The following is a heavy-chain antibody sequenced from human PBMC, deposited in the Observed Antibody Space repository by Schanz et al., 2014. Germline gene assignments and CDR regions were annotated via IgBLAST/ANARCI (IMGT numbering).Heavy chain of an antibody. CDR2: ISDYNADT. CDR3: AGAFDSSGYCFDY. CDR1: GYTFTSYG. Sequence: QVQLVQSGAEMKKPGASVKVSCKASGYTFTSYGISWVRQAPGQGPEWMGWISDYNADTKYAQKVQGRVTMTTDTSTSTAYMELNSLRSDDTAVYYCAGAFDSSGYCFDYWGQGTLVTVSS. V-gene: IGHV1-18*04. D-gene: IGHD3-22*01. J-gene: IGHJ4*02.